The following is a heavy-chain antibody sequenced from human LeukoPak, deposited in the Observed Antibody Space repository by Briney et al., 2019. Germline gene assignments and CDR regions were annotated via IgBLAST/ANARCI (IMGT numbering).Heavy chain of an antibody. Sequence: DAVKGRFTTSRDNPKNSLYLQMNSLTEADTAVYYCARDSSGSSPDYWGQGTLVTVSS. J-gene: IGHJ4*02. CDR3: ARDSSGSSPDY. D-gene: IGHD3-10*01. V-gene: IGHV3-7*01.